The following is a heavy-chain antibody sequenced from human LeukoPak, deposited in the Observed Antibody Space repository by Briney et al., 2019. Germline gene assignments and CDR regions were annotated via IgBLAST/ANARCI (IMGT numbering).Heavy chain of an antibody. D-gene: IGHD5-18*01. J-gene: IGHJ4*02. V-gene: IGHV3-7*01. CDR3: ATLDTAMVTNFGY. CDR1: GFTFTRDW. CDR2: IKQDGSEK. Sequence: GGSLRLSCAASGFTFTRDWMNWVRQAPGKGLEWVAMIKQDGSEKHYVDSVKGRFTISSDNTKNSLYLQMNSLRAEDTALYYCATLDTAMVTNFGYWGQGTLVTVSS.